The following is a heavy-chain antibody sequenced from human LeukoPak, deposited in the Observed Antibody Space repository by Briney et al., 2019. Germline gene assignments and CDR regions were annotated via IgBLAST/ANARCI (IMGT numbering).Heavy chain of an antibody. V-gene: IGHV3-30*03. J-gene: IGHJ4*02. Sequence: PGGSLRLSCAVSGFTFNSHHIHWVRQAPNKGLDRVAVVPYDGTSPSHAASVNGRFTISRDNSKDTVFLQMNSLRVDDTAIYYCARQSLGASGLDHWGQGVLVTVSS. CDR2: VPYDGTSP. D-gene: IGHD1-26*01. CDR1: GFTFNSHH. CDR3: ARQSLGASGLDH.